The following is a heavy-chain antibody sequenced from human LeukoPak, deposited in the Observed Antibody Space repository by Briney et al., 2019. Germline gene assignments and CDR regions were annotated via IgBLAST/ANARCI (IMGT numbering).Heavy chain of an antibody. D-gene: IGHD6-19*01. CDR1: GGTFSSYA. CDR2: IIPIFGTA. J-gene: IGHJ5*02. V-gene: IGHV1-69*13. Sequence: GASVKVSCKASGGTFSSYAISWVRQAPGQGLEWMGGIIPIFGTANYAQKFQGRVTITADESTSTAYMELSSLRSEDTAVYYCARDLFGHSSGWDWFDPWGQGTLVTVSS. CDR3: ARDLFGHSSGWDWFDP.